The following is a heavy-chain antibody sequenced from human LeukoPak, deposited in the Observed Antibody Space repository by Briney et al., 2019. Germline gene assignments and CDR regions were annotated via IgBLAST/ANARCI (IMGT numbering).Heavy chain of an antibody. CDR1: GFTFSSYK. Sequence: GGSLRLSCAASGFTFSSYKMNWVRQAPGKGLEWVSYISSSGSTIYYADSVKGRFTISRDNAKNSLYLQMNSLRAEDTAVYYCARGGGELQCFDYWGQGTLVTVSS. CDR3: ARGGGELQCFDY. J-gene: IGHJ4*02. D-gene: IGHD1-7*01. CDR2: ISSSGSTI. V-gene: IGHV3-48*03.